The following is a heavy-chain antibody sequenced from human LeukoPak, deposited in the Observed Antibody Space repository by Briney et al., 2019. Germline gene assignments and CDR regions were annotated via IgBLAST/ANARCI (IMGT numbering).Heavy chain of an antibody. CDR3: ARRKGYGDYKSPEGDY. V-gene: IGHV1-69*13. Sequence: ASVTVSCKASGGTFSSYAISWVRQAPGQGLEWMGGIIPIFGTANYAQKFQGRVTITADESTSTAYMELSSLKATDTAMYYCARRKGYGDYKSPEGDYWGQGTLVTVSS. CDR1: GGTFSSYA. D-gene: IGHD4-17*01. CDR2: IIPIFGTA. J-gene: IGHJ4*02.